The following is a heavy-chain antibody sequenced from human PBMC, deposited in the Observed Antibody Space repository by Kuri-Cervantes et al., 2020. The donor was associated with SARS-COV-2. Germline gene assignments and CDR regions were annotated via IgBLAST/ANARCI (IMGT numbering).Heavy chain of an antibody. D-gene: IGHD6-6*01. CDR1: GGSISSSSYY. CDR2: IYYSGST. Sequence: SETLSPTCTVSGGSISSSSYYWGWIRQPPGKGLEWIGRIYYSGSTNYNPSRKSRVTISVYTSKNQFSLKLSSVTAADTAVYYCARQGPSIAAPGRRWFDPWGQGTLVTVSS. V-gene: IGHV4-39*07. CDR3: ARQGPSIAAPGRRWFDP. J-gene: IGHJ5*02.